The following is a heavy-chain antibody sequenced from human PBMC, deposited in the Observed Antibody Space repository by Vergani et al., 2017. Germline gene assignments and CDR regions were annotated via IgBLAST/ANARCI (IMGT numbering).Heavy chain of an antibody. CDR2: IYYSGST. CDR1: GGSISSYY. D-gene: IGHD6-13*01. J-gene: IGHJ4*02. Sequence: QVQLQESGPGLVKPSETLSLTCTVSGGSISSYYWSWIRQPPGKGLEWIGYIYYSGSTNYNPSRKSRVTISVDTSKNQFSLKLSSVTAADTAVYYCARQIGGSRGGGYFDYWGQGTLVTVSS. V-gene: IGHV4-59*01. CDR3: ARQIGGSRGGGYFDY.